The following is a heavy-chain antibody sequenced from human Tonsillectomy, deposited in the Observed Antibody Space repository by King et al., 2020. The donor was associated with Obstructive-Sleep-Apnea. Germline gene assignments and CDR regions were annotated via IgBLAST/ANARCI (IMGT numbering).Heavy chain of an antibody. CDR2: IKQDGTEK. D-gene: IGHD3-22*01. CDR3: ARDLYYYDSSGYVLGDY. CDR1: GFTFSTYW. Sequence: VQLVESGGGLVQPGGSLRLSCAASGFTFSTYWMSWVRQAPGKGLEWVANIKQDGTEKYYVDSVKGRFTISRDNAKNSLYLQMNRLRAEDTAVYYCARDLYYYDSSGYVLGDYWGQGTLVTVSS. V-gene: IGHV3-7*01. J-gene: IGHJ4*02.